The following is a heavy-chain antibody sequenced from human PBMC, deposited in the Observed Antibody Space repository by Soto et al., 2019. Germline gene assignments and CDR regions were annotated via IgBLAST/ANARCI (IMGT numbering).Heavy chain of an antibody. J-gene: IGHJ2*01. V-gene: IGHV3-53*02. CDR2: VYSGDST. CDR3: ARVEPTSWYFDL. CDR1: GFTVSGIY. Sequence: EVQLVETGGGLIQPGGSLRLSCAVSGFTVSGIYLSWVRQAPGMGLEWVSIVYSGDSTFYAESERGRFTISGDSSRNTVHLQMSSLGREDTAVYFCARVEPTSWYFDLWGRGTPVTVSS. D-gene: IGHD1-26*01.